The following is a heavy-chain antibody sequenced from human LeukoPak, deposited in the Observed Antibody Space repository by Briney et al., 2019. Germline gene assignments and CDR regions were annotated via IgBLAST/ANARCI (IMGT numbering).Heavy chain of an antibody. CDR3: AKDAIRGNGIYDAFDI. CDR2: IGNTET. Sequence: GGSLRLSCAASGFTFDTYAMSWVRQAPGKGLGWASTIGNTETYYADSVKGRFTISRDNRQNTVYLQMTSLRAEDTAVYFCAKDAIRGNGIYDAFDIWGQGTRVTVSS. CDR1: GFTFDTYA. D-gene: IGHD3-10*01. J-gene: IGHJ3*02. V-gene: IGHV3-23*01.